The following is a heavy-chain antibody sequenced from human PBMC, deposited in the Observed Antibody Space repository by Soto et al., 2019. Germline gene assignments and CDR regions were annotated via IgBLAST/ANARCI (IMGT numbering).Heavy chain of an antibody. CDR3: ARTQTGIAAAGTSFGSPVTRGEQYYFDY. V-gene: IGHV1-46*01. CDR2: INPSGDST. CDR1: GYTFTSYY. Sequence: GASVKVSCKASGYTFTSYYMHLVRQAPGQGLEWMGIINPSGDSTSYAQKFQGRVTMTRDTSTSTVYMELSSLRSEDTAVYYCARTQTGIAAAGTSFGSPVTRGEQYYFDYWGQGTLVTVSS. J-gene: IGHJ4*02. D-gene: IGHD6-13*01.